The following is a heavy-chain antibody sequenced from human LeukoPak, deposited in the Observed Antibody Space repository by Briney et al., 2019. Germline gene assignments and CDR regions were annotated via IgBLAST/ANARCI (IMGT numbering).Heavy chain of an antibody. CDR2: INHSGST. Sequence: SETLSLTCAVYGGSFSGYYWSWIRQPPGKGLEWIGEINHSGSTNYNPSLKSRVTISVDTSKNQFSLKLSSVTAADTAVYYCASTRHNTYYYGSGSYRTDAFDIWGQGTMVTVSS. CDR1: GGSFSGYY. D-gene: IGHD3-10*01. V-gene: IGHV4-34*01. J-gene: IGHJ3*02. CDR3: ASTRHNTYYYGSGSYRTDAFDI.